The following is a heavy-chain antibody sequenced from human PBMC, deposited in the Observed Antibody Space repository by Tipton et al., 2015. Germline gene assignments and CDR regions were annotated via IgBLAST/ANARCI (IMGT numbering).Heavy chain of an antibody. CDR2: IKPDGSES. CDR3: ARSGGYGWDQ. J-gene: IGHJ4*02. D-gene: IGHD5-12*01. CDR1: GFTFSDSW. Sequence: SLRLSCAASGFTFSDSWMAWVRQAPGKGLEWVANIKPDGSESYYLESVKGRFTFSRDNAKNSLYLQMNRLRAEDTAVYYCARSGGYGWDQWGQGTLVTVSS. V-gene: IGHV3-7*01.